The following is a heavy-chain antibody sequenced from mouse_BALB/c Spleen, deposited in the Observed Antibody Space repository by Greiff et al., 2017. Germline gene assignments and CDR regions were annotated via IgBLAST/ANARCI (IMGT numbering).Heavy chain of an antibody. Sequence: EVNLVESGGGLVQPKGSLKLSCAASGFTFNTYAMNWVRQAPGKGLEWVARIRSKSNNYATYYADSVKDRFTISRDDSQSMLYLQMNNLKTEDTAMYYCVRQYDYDDPHAMDYWGQGTSVTVSS. CDR2: IRSKSNNYAT. V-gene: IGHV10-1*02. D-gene: IGHD2-4*01. CDR1: GFTFNTYA. J-gene: IGHJ4*01. CDR3: VRQYDYDDPHAMDY.